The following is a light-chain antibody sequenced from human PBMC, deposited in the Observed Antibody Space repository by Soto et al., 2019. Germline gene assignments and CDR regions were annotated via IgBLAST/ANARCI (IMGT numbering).Light chain of an antibody. CDR2: GAS. CDR1: QSISSTF. CDR3: QQYESSWT. Sequence: EIVLTQSPGTLSLSPGEGATLSCRASQSISSTFLAWYQHKPGQAPRVLIYGASRRAAGSPDRFSGSGSGTGFTLTISRLDPEDFAVYYCQQYESSWTFGQGTKGEVK. V-gene: IGKV3-20*01. J-gene: IGKJ1*01.